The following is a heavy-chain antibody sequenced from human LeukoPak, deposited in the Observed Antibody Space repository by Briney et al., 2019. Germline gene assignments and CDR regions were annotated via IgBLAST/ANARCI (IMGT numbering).Heavy chain of an antibody. CDR1: GFTFSSYG. CDR2: IWYDGSNK. D-gene: IGHD1-26*01. J-gene: IGHJ4*02. Sequence: GGSLRLSCAASGFTFSSYGMHWVRQAPGKGLEWVAVIWYDGSNKYYADSVKGRFTISRDNSKNTLYLQMNSLRAEDTAVYYCAKDRGLGIVGATIFDYWGQGTLVTVSS. CDR3: AKDRGLGIVGATIFDY. V-gene: IGHV3-33*06.